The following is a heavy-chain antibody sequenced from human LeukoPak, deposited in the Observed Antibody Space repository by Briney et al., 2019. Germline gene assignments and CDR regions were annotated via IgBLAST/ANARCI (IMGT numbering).Heavy chain of an antibody. Sequence: SETLSLTCTVSGGSINYYYWSWIRQPPGKGLEWIGYIYYSGSTYYNPSLKSRVTISVDTSKNQFSLKLSSVTAADTAVYYCARAGELSSQEFDYWGQGTLVTVSS. CDR2: IYYSGST. J-gene: IGHJ4*02. CDR3: ARAGELSSQEFDY. V-gene: IGHV4-30-4*01. D-gene: IGHD3-16*02. CDR1: GGSINYYY.